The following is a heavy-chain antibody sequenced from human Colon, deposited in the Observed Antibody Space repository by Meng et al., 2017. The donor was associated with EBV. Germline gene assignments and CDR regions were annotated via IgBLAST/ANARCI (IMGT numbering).Heavy chain of an antibody. CDR2: VKPDGTST. CDR1: GFTFSTYW. Sequence: EGQVGESGGGSVQPGGFLRLACAASGFTFSTYWMHWVRQVPGKGLIWVSRVKPDGTSTYYADSVRGRFTISRDNAKNTVYLQMNTLRAEDTAVYYCVRDRPSRTWGQGTLVTVSS. V-gene: IGHV3-74*01. J-gene: IGHJ5*02. CDR3: VRDRPSRT.